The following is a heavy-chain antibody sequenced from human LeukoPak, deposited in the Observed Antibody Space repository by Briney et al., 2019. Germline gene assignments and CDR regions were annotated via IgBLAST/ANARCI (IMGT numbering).Heavy chain of an antibody. V-gene: IGHV3-23*01. CDR2: ISGSGGST. J-gene: IGHJ6*03. D-gene: IGHD2-2*02. CDR3: AKQAVPAAIGYYYMDV. Sequence: GGSPRLSCAASGFTFSSYGMSWVRQAPGKGLEWVSAISGSGGSTYYADSVKGRFTISRDNSKNTLYLQMNSLRAEDTAVYYCAKQAVPAAIGYYYMDVWGKGTTVTISS. CDR1: GFTFSSYG.